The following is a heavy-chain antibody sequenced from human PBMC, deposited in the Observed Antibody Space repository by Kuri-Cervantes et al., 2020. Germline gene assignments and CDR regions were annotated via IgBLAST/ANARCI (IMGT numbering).Heavy chain of an antibody. V-gene: IGHV3-74*01. J-gene: IGHJ6*02. Sequence: LSLTCAASGFTFSSYGMHWVRQAPGKGLVWVSRINSDGSSTSHADSVKGRFTISRDNAKNTLYLQMNSLRAEDTAVYYCVRVFGTTFRFRHYYYGIDVWGQGTTVTVSS. CDR1: GFTFSSYG. D-gene: IGHD1/OR15-1a*01. CDR3: VRVFGTTFRFRHYYYGIDV. CDR2: INSDGSST.